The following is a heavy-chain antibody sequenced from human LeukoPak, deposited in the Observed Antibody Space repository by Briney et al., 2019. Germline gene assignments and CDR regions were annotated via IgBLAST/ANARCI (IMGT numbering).Heavy chain of an antibody. CDR2: INPNSGGP. J-gene: IGHJ4*02. D-gene: IGHD2-2*01. CDR1: GYTLTSYG. CDR3: ARLPDIVVVPAAPYFDY. V-gene: IGHV1-2*02. Sequence: ASVKVSCKASGYTLTSYGLRWVRQAPGQGLEWMGWINPNSGGPHYAQKFQGRVTMTRDTSISTAYMELSRLRSDDTAVYYCARLPDIVVVPAAPYFDYWGQGTLVTVSS.